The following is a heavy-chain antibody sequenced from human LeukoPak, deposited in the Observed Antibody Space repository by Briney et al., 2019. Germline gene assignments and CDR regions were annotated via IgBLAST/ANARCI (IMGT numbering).Heavy chain of an antibody. CDR2: ISAYNGKT. J-gene: IGHJ4*02. CDR3: ARGRSKNYSLTWGSNY. Sequence: ASVKVSCKASGYTFTTYEISCVRQAPGQGLEWLGWISAYNGKTNYAQNFQGRVTMTTDTSTSTAYMELRSLRSDDTAVYYCARGRSKNYSLTWGSNYWGQGTLVTVSS. CDR1: GYTFTTYE. V-gene: IGHV1-18*01. D-gene: IGHD2-15*01.